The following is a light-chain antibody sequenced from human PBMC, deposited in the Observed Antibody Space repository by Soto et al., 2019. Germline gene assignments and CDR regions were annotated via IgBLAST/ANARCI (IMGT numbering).Light chain of an antibody. V-gene: IGKV3-15*01. CDR2: SAS. Sequence: IVLTQSPGTLSVSPGERATLSCRASQSISNNLAWYQQKPGQAPRLLMYSASTRAAGIPARFSGSGSGTEFTLTISSLQSADFAVYFCQQYNNWARTFGQGTKVDI. J-gene: IGKJ1*01. CDR1: QSISNN. CDR3: QQYNNWART.